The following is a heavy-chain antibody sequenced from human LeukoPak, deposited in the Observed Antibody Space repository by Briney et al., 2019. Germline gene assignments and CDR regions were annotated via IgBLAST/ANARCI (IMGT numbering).Heavy chain of an antibody. V-gene: IGHV1-69*05. CDR1: GGTFSSYA. J-gene: IGHJ5*02. Sequence: SVKVPCKASGGTFSSYAISWVRQAPGQGLEWMGGIIPIFGTANYAQKFQGRVTITTDESTSTAYMELSSLRSEDTAVYYCARTAMVPNWFDPWGQGTLVTVSS. CDR2: IIPIFGTA. CDR3: ARTAMVPNWFDP. D-gene: IGHD5-18*01.